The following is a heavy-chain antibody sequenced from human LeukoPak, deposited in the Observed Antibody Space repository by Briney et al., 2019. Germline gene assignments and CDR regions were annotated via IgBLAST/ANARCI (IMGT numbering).Heavy chain of an antibody. J-gene: IGHJ4*02. V-gene: IGHV4-61*02. CDR3: ARERITMIVWSDYLYYFDY. D-gene: IGHD3-22*01. Sequence: SQTLSLTCTVSGGSISSGSYYWSWIRQPAGKGLEWIGRIYTSGSTNYNPSLKSRVTISVDTSKNQFSLKLSSVTAADTAVYYCARERITMIVWSDYLYYFDYWGQGTLVTVSS. CDR2: IYTSGST. CDR1: GGSISSGSYY.